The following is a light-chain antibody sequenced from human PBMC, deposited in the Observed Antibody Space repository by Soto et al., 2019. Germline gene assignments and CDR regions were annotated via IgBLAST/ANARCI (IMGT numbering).Light chain of an antibody. CDR2: GAS. J-gene: IGKJ2*01. Sequence: EIVMTQSPATLSLSPGERAALSCRASQSINSELAWYQQKPGQPPRPLIYGASTRATGVPARFTGTESGSEFTLTISGLQSEDFAVYYCHQGHNWPLTFGQGTRLEI. CDR3: HQGHNWPLT. CDR1: QSINSE. V-gene: IGKV3-15*01.